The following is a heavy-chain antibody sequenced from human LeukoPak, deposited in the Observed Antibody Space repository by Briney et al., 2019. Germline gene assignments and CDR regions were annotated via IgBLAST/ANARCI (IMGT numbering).Heavy chain of an antibody. CDR3: ARVSYSSSWYGRDY. CDR1: GGSFSGYY. D-gene: IGHD6-13*01. CDR2: INHSGST. Sequence: SETLSLTCAVYGGSFSGYYWSWIRQPPGKGLEWIGEINHSGSTNYNPSLKSRVTISVDTSKNQFSLKLSSVTAADTAVYYCARVSYSSSWYGRDYWGQGTLVTVSS. V-gene: IGHV4-34*01. J-gene: IGHJ4*02.